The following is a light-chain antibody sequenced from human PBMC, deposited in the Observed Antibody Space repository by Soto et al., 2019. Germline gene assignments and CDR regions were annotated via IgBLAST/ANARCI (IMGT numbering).Light chain of an antibody. V-gene: IGLV2-8*01. CDR2: EVT. J-gene: IGLJ3*02. CDR1: SVDINY. CDR3: SSYAGRDIWV. Sequence: QSALTQPPSASGSRGQSVTISCTGTSVDINYVSWFQQHPGKAPKLIICEVTKRPSGVPDRFSGSKSGNTASLTVSGLQDDDEADYYCSSYAGRDIWVFCGGTKLTVL.